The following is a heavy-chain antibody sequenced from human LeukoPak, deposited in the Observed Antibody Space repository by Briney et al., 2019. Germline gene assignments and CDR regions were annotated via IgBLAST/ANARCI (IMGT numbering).Heavy chain of an antibody. J-gene: IGHJ3*02. Sequence: PSETLSLTCTVSGGSISSYYWSWVRQPPGKGLEWIGYIYYSGSTNYNPSLKSRVTISVDTSKNQFSLKLSSVTAADTAVYYCARDLPGSPTDAFDIWGQGTMVTVSS. CDR2: IYYSGST. CDR3: ARDLPGSPTDAFDI. D-gene: IGHD1-26*01. V-gene: IGHV4-59*01. CDR1: GGSISSYY.